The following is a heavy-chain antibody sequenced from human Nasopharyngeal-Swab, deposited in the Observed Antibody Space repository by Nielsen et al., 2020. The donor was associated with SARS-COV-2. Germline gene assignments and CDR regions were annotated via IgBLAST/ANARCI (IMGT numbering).Heavy chain of an antibody. D-gene: IGHD3-3*01. CDR3: AQRFLEWSRYYYYGMDV. V-gene: IGHV1-69*10. CDR1: GGTFSSYA. CDR2: IIPILGIA. J-gene: IGHJ6*02. Sequence: SVKVSCKASGGTFSSYAISWVRQAPGHGLEWMGGIIPILGIANYAQKFQGRVTITADKSTSTAYMELSSLRSEDTAVYYCAQRFLEWSRYYYYGMDVWGQGTTVTVSS.